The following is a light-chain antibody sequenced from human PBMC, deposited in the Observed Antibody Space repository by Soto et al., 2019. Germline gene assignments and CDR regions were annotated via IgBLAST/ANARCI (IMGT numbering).Light chain of an antibody. J-gene: IGKJ2*01. V-gene: IGKV1-5*01. CDR1: QSISRS. CDR3: QQYGSYST. Sequence: DIQMTQSPSSLSASVGDRVTITCRASQSISRSLAWLQQKPGKAPKVLIYDASSLKSGVPSRFSGSGSGTEFTLTISSLQPDDFATYSCQQYGSYSTFGQGTKLEI. CDR2: DAS.